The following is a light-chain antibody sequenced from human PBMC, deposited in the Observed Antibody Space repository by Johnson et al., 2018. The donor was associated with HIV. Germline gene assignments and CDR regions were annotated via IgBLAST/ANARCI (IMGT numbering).Light chain of an antibody. CDR3: GTWDRRLSAGGV. Sequence: QSVLTQPPSVSAAPGQKVTISCSGSSSNIGNNYVSWYQQLPGTAPKLLIYDNNKRPSGIPDRFSGSKSGTSATLGITGLQTGDEAEHYCGTWDRRLSAGGVFGSGTKVPVL. CDR2: DNN. CDR1: SSNIGNNY. J-gene: IGLJ1*01. V-gene: IGLV1-51*01.